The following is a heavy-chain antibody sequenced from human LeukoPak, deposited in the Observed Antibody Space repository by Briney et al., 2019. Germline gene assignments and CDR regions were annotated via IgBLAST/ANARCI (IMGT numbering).Heavy chain of an antibody. CDR1: GGSISSYY. CDR2: IYNSVST. Sequence: LETLSLTCTVSGGSISSYYWSWIRQPPGKGLECIGYIYNSVSTNYNPSLKSRVTISIDTSKNQFSLKLSSVTAADTAVYYCARVVRWLQLGASDIWGQGTMVTVSS. D-gene: IGHD5-24*01. CDR3: ARVVRWLQLGASDI. V-gene: IGHV4-59*01. J-gene: IGHJ3*02.